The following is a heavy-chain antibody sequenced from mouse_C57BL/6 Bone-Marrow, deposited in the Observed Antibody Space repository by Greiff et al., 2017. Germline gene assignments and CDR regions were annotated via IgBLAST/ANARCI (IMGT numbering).Heavy chain of an antibody. CDR2: INPSNGGT. CDR1: GYTFTSYW. J-gene: IGHJ4*01. CDR3: ARGNASWWLLWAMDY. D-gene: IGHD2-3*01. Sequence: QVQLQQPGTELVKPGASVKLSCKASGYTFTSYWMHWVKQRPGQGLEWIGNINPSNGGTNYNEKFKSKATLTVDKSSSTAYMQLSSLTSESAAVSYCARGNASWWLLWAMDYWGQGTSVTVSS. V-gene: IGHV1-53*01.